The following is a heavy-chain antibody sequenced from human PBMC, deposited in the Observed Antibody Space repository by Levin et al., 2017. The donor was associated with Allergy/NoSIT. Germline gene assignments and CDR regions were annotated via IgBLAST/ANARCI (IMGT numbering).Heavy chain of an antibody. J-gene: IGHJ4*02. D-gene: IGHD3-10*01. CDR1: GGSMTSGSYF. CDR2: ISYSANT. Sequence: SETLSLTCTVSGGSMTSGSYFWAWIRQPPGKGLEWVGTISYSANTYFNPSLRSRLTISLDTSNNQFSLKLASGTASAPAVYYRTRVPPLPEGSGSFYPLYYFDFWGQGTLVTVSS. V-gene: IGHV4-39*01. CDR3: TRVPPLPEGSGSFYPLYYFDF.